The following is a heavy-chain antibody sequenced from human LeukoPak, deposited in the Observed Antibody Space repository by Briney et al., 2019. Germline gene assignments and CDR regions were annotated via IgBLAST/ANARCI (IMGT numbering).Heavy chain of an antibody. CDR2: ISSSSSFK. D-gene: IGHD3-10*01. V-gene: IGHV3-21*01. Sequence: GGSLRLSCAASGFTFSSYSMNWVRQAPGKGLDWVSSISSSSSFKYYADSVKGRFTISRDNAKNSLYLQMNSLRAEDTAVYYCARDELLWFGESKGFDYWGQGALVTVSS. CDR3: ARDELLWFGESKGFDY. CDR1: GFTFSSYS. J-gene: IGHJ4*02.